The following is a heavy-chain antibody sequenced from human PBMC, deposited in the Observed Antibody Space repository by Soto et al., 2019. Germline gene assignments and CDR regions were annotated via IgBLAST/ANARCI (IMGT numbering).Heavy chain of an antibody. CDR2: IYYSGST. J-gene: IGHJ4*02. CDR3: AREASGYSYGTFDY. V-gene: IGHV4-30-4*01. D-gene: IGHD5-18*01. Sequence: SETLSLTCTVSGGSISSGDYYWSWIRQPPGKGLEWIGYIYYSGSTYYNPSLKSRVTISVDTSKNQFSLKLSSVTAADTAVYYCAREASGYSYGTFDYWGQGTLVTVSS. CDR1: GGSISSGDYY.